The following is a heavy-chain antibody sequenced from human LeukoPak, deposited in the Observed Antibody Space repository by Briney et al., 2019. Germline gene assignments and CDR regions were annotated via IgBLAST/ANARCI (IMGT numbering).Heavy chain of an antibody. CDR3: ARRRYYDSTGYSD. J-gene: IGHJ1*01. CDR1: GGFISSSSYY. CDR2: IYYTGST. D-gene: IGHD3-22*01. Sequence: SETLSLTCILSGGFISSSSYYWGSIRQPPGKWLEWIGYIYYTGSTYYNASLKSRVSISIDTSNNHFSLKLSSVTAADTALYYCARRRYYDSTGYSDWGQGTLVTVSS. V-gene: IGHV4-39*02.